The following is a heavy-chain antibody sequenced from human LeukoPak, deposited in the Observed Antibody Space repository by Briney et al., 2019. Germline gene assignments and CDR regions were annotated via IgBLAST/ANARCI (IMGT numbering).Heavy chain of an antibody. CDR3: VRGYQLLLDY. CDR1: GFTFSSYG. V-gene: IGHV3-30*03. J-gene: IGHJ4*02. Sequence: GGSLRLSCAASGFTFSSYGMHWVRQAPGKGLEWVAVISYDGSNKYYADSVKGRFTISRDNSKNTLYLQMNSLRAEDTAVYYCVRGYQLLLDYWGQGALVTASS. D-gene: IGHD2-2*01. CDR2: ISYDGSNK.